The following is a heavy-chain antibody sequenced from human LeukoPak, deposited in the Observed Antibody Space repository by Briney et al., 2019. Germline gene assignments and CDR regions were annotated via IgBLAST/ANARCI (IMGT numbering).Heavy chain of an antibody. CDR1: GFTFSSYG. J-gene: IGHJ4*02. V-gene: IGHV3-30*18. Sequence: GGSLRLSCAASGFTFSSYGMHWVRQAPGKGLEWVAVISYDGSNKYYADSVKGRFTISRDNSKSTLYLQMNSLRAEDTAVYYCAKVYGGSGYLFFDYWGQGTLVTVSS. CDR2: ISYDGSNK. CDR3: AKVYGGSGYLFFDY. D-gene: IGHD3-22*01.